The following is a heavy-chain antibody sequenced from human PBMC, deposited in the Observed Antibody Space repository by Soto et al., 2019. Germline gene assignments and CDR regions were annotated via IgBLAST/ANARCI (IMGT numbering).Heavy chain of an antibody. J-gene: IGHJ4*02. CDR2: ISDRDGKS. CDR3: VRDPGGWRGWLPFDY. CDR1: GYTFNSYG. D-gene: IGHD5-12*01. Sequence: QVQLMQSEAVVRKPGASVKVSCKASGYTFNSYGLSWVRQAPGQGLQRMGWISDRDGKSQYAQKDEGRLILTADTSTTTVYLDLGSLRSDDTAVYYCVRDPGGWRGWLPFDYWGQGTLLTVSS. V-gene: IGHV1-18*01.